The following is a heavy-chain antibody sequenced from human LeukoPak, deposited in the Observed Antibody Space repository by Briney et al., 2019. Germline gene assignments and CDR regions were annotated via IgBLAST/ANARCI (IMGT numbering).Heavy chain of an antibody. CDR3: ARGGDKVEMATISAFDI. J-gene: IGHJ3*02. Sequence: SETLSLTCAVYGASFSGYYWSWIRQPPGKGLEWIGEINHSGSTNYNPSLKSRVTISVDTSKNQFSLKLSSVTAADTAVYYCARGGDKVEMATISAFDIWGQGTMVTVSS. CDR1: GASFSGYY. V-gene: IGHV4-34*01. CDR2: INHSGST. D-gene: IGHD5-24*01.